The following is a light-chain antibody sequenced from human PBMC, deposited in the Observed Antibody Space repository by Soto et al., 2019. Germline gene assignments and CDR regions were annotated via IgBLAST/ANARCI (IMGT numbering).Light chain of an antibody. CDR1: QTISSW. V-gene: IGKV1-5*03. CDR3: QHYKSYSEA. Sequence: DIQMTQSPSTLSGSVGDRVTITCRASQTISSWLAWYQQKPGKAPKLLIYKASTLKGGVPSRFSGSGYGTEFTLTISSLQTDDVATYYCQHYKSYSEAVGQGTTVDIK. J-gene: IGKJ1*01. CDR2: KAS.